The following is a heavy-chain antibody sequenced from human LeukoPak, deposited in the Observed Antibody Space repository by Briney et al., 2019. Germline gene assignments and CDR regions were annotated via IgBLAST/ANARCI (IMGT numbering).Heavy chain of an antibody. CDR3: ARLALRESSSWYYWFDP. D-gene: IGHD6-13*01. CDR2: IGRSGSTI. Sequence: GGSLRLSCAASGFTFSSYEMNWVRQAPGKGLEWVSYIGRSGSTIYYADSVKGRFTISRDNAKNSLYLQMNSLRAEGTAVYYCARLALRESSSWYYWFDPWGQGTLVTVSS. J-gene: IGHJ5*02. V-gene: IGHV3-48*03. CDR1: GFTFSSYE.